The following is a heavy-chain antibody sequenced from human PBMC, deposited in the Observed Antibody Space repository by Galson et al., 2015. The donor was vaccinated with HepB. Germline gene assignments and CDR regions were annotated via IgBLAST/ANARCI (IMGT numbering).Heavy chain of an antibody. D-gene: IGHD6-13*01. CDR1: GFTFSSYA. CDR2: ISYDGSNK. J-gene: IGHJ4*02. V-gene: IGHV3-30*04. Sequence: SLRLSCAASGFTFSSYAMHWVRQAPGKGLEWVAVISYDGSNKYYADSVKGRFTISRDNSKNTLYLQMNSLRAEDTAVYYCARHRSVRSSRWEVFDDWGQGGLGTVSS. CDR3: ARHRSVRSSRWEVFDD.